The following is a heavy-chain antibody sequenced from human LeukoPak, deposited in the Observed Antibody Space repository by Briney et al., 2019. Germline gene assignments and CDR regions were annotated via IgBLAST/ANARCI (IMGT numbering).Heavy chain of an antibody. J-gene: IGHJ4*02. CDR2: ISGSDGST. CDR1: GFTFKTYG. CDR3: AAGFYFGDY. Sequence: GGSLRLSCVASGFTFKTYGMSWVRQAPGKGLERVSTISGSDGSTYYADSVKGRFTISRDNSKSTLYLQMNSLRAEDTAVYYCAAGFYFGDYWGQGTLVTVSS. V-gene: IGHV3-23*01. D-gene: IGHD3-3*01.